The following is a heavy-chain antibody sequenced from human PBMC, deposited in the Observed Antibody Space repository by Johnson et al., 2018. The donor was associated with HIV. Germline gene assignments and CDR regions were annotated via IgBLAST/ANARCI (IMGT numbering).Heavy chain of an antibody. CDR3: MTMATTHEGYAFDI. Sequence: QVQLVESGGGVAQPGRSLRLSCAASGFTFSFYAMHWVRQAPGKGLEWVALILYDGSNKYYADSVKGRFTISRDDSKNTLYLQMNSLKTEDTAVYYCMTMATTHEGYAFDIWGQGTMVTVSS. D-gene: IGHD5-24*01. CDR2: ILYDGSNK. V-gene: IGHV3-30-3*01. J-gene: IGHJ3*02. CDR1: GFTFSFYA.